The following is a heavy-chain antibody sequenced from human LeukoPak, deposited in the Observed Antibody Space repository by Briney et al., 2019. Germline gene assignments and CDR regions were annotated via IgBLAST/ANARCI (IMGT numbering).Heavy chain of an antibody. CDR1: GFTFGDYA. CDR2: IKNDGSET. D-gene: IGHD6-19*01. Sequence: GGSLRLSCIASGFTFGDYAMSWFRQAPGKGLEWVGHIKNDGSETYYLDSLKGRFSISRDNTNNALYLQMNSLRVEDTAVYYCVKNDGWFHLAQWGQGTLVTVSS. CDR3: VKNDGWFHLAQ. J-gene: IGHJ4*02. V-gene: IGHV3-7*03.